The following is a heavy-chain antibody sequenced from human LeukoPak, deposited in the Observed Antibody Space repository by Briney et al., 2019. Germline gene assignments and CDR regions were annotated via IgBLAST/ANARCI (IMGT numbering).Heavy chain of an antibody. V-gene: IGHV4-31*03. Sequence: PSETLSLTCTVSGGSISSGGYYWSWIRQHPGKGLEWIGYIYYSGSTYYNPSLKSRVTISVDTSKNQFSLKLSSVTAADTAVYYCARDGSPRRHSSSWYVRVDYYYGMDVWGQGTTVTVSS. CDR1: GGSISSGGYY. J-gene: IGHJ6*02. D-gene: IGHD6-13*01. CDR2: IYYSGST. CDR3: ARDGSPRRHSSSWYVRVDYYYGMDV.